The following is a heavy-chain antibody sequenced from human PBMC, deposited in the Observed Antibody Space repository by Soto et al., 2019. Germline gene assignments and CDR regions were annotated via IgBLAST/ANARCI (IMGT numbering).Heavy chain of an antibody. CDR1: GGSISSSSYY. D-gene: IGHD2-2*03. J-gene: IGHJ4*02. V-gene: IGHV4-39*07. CDR3: ARWVGYCSSTSCYAFDY. CDR2: IYYSGST. Sequence: SETLSLTCTVSGGSISSSSYYWGWIRQPPGKGLEWIGSIYYSGSTYYNPSLKSRVTISVDTSKNQFSLKLSSVTAADTAVYYCARWVGYCSSTSCYAFDYWGQGTLVTVSS.